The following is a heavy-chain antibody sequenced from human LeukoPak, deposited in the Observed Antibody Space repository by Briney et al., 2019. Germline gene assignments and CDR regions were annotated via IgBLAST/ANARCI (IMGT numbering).Heavy chain of an antibody. CDR2: IKQDGSEK. D-gene: IGHD6-6*01. V-gene: IGHV3-7*01. Sequence: PGGSLRLSCAASGFTFSSYWMSWVRQAPGKGLEWVGNIKQDGSEKYYVDSVKGRFTISRDNAKNSLYLQMNSLRAEDTAVYYCAREVGEDIWAARSLFDYWGQGTLVTVSS. CDR1: GFTFSSYW. CDR3: AREVGEDIWAARSLFDY. J-gene: IGHJ4*02.